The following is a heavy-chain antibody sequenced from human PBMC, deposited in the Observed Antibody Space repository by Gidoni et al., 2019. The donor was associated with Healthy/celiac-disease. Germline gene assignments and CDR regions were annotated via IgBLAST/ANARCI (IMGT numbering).Heavy chain of an antibody. J-gene: IGHJ5*02. Sequence: QVQLVQSGAEVKKPGSSVKVSCKASGGTFSSYAISWVRQAPGQGLEWMGGIIPIFGTANYAQKFQGRVTITADKTTSTAYMELSSLRSEDTAVYYCARDEAANWGSKGWFDPWGQGTLVTVSS. CDR3: ARDEAANWGSKGWFDP. V-gene: IGHV1-69*06. CDR2: IIPIFGTA. D-gene: IGHD7-27*01. CDR1: GGTFSSYA.